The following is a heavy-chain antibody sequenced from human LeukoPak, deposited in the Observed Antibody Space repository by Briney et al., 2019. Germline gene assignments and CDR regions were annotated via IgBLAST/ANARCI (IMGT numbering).Heavy chain of an antibody. CDR3: TSRGLNPSYGSGSYYNQDY. CDR2: IKSKTDGGTT. J-gene: IGHJ4*02. V-gene: IGHV3-15*07. D-gene: IGHD3-10*01. CDR1: GFTFSNAW. Sequence: PGGSLRLSCAASGFTFSNAWMNWVRQAPGKGLEWVGRIKSKTDGGTTDYAAPVKGRFTISRDDSKNTLYLQMNSLKTEDTAVYYCTSRGLNPSYGSGSYYNQDYWGQGTLVTVSS.